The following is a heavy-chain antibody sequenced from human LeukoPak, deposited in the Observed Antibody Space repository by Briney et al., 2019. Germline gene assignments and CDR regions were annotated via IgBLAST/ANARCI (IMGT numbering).Heavy chain of an antibody. J-gene: IGHJ4*02. CDR3: ARDSSMLRGPLVIYYFDF. D-gene: IGHD3-10*01. Sequence: GGSLRLSSAASAFSFSNYNMNWVRQAPGKGLEWVSSITSSGSYIYYADSVKGRFTISRDNAKNSLYLQLNSLRVEDTAVYYCARDSSMLRGPLVIYYFDFWGQGTLVTVSS. V-gene: IGHV3-21*04. CDR1: AFSFSNYN. CDR2: ITSSGSYI.